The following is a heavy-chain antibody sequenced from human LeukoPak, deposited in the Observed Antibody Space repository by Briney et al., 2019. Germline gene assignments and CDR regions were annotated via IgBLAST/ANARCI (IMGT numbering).Heavy chain of an antibody. CDR3: ARGFVVVPAAYDY. CDR2: IIPIFGTA. D-gene: IGHD2-2*01. J-gene: IGHJ4*02. V-gene: IGHV1-69*13. CDR1: GGTFSSYA. Sequence: ASVKVSCKAPGGTFSSYAISWVRQAPGQGLEWMGGIIPIFGTANYAQKFQGRVTITADESTSTAYMELSSLRSEDTAVYYCARGFVVVPAAYDYWGQGTLVTVSS.